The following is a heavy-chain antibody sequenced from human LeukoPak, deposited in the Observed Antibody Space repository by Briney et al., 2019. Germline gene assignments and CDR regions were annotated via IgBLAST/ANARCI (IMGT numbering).Heavy chain of an antibody. Sequence: PGGSLRLSCAASGFTFSDSAMHWVRQAPGKGLEWVAVISYDGSNKYYADSVKGRFTISRDNSKNTLYLQMNSLRAEDTAVYYCAKSRGVATIRYYFDYWGQGTLITVSS. V-gene: IGHV3-30*18. CDR2: ISYDGSNK. D-gene: IGHD5-12*01. CDR1: GFTFSDSA. J-gene: IGHJ4*02. CDR3: AKSRGVATIRYYFDY.